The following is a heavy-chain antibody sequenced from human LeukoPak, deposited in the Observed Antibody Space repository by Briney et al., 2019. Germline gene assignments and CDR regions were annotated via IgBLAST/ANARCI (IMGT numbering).Heavy chain of an antibody. D-gene: IGHD6-13*01. V-gene: IGHV3-23*01. CDR2: ISGSGGST. CDR1: GITLSNYG. CDR3: ARDGFVGAADY. J-gene: IGHJ4*02. Sequence: QSGGSLRLSCAVSGITLSNYGMSWVRQAPGRGLEWVAGISGSGGSTNYADSVKGRFTISRDNPKNTLYLQMNSLRVEDTAVFYCARDGFVGAADYWGQGTLVTVSS.